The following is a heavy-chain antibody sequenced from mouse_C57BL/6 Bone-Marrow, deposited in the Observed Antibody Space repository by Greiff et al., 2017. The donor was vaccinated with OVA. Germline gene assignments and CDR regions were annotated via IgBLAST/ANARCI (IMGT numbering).Heavy chain of an antibody. D-gene: IGHD1-1*01. J-gene: IGHJ4*01. V-gene: IGHV5-6*02. Sequence: EVKLEESGGDLVKPGGSLKLSCAASGFTFSSYGMSWVRQTPDKRLEWVATISSGGSYTYYPDSVKGRFTISRDNAKNTLYLQMSSLKSEDTAMYYCARNYGSLDYAMDYWGQGTSVTVSS. CDR3: ARNYGSLDYAMDY. CDR1: GFTFSSYG. CDR2: ISSGGSYT.